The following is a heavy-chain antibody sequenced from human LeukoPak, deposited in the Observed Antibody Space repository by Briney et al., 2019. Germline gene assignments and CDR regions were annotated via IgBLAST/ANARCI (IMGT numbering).Heavy chain of an antibody. V-gene: IGHV4-4*02. CDR3: ARVGIGFDY. Sequence: SETLFLTCAVSGGSISSSNWWSWVRQPPGMELEWIGETYHSGSTNYNPSLKSRVTISVDKSKNQFSLKLSSVTAADTAVYYCARVGIGFDYWGQGTLVTVSS. CDR2: TYHSGST. CDR1: GGSISSSNW. J-gene: IGHJ4*02. D-gene: IGHD7-27*01.